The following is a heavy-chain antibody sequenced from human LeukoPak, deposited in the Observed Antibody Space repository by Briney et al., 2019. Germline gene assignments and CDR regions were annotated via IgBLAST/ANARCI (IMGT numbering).Heavy chain of an antibody. CDR3: VKSYSGWTGQS. CDR2: IHGGGTT. CDR1: GFSVRSNY. V-gene: IGHV3-66*01. D-gene: IGHD6-19*01. Sequence: GGSLRLSCAASGFSVRSNYMSWVRQALGKRLESVAVIHGGGTTLYADSVKGRFTISRDDSKNTLSLQMNSLRDEDTALYYCVKSYSGWTGQSWGQGTQVTVSS. J-gene: IGHJ5*02.